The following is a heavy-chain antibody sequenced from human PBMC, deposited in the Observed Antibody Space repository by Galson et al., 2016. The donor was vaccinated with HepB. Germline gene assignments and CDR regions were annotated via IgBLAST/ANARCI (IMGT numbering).Heavy chain of an antibody. CDR2: IWYDRSNK. CDR1: GFTFSSYG. CDR3: ARAYYYGMDV. Sequence: SLRLSCAASGFTFSSYGMHWVSQAPGKGLELVAVIWYDRSNKYYADSVKGRFTISRDNSKNTLYLQMNSLRAEDTAVYYCARAYYYGMDVWGQGTTVTVSS. J-gene: IGHJ6*02. V-gene: IGHV3-33*01.